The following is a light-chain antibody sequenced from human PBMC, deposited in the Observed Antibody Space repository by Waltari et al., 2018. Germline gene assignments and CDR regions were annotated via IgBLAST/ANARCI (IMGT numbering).Light chain of an antibody. CDR1: GSNIGAGYD. CDR2: GST. V-gene: IGLV1-40*01. Sequence: HSVLTQPPSVSGAPGQRVTISCTGSGSNIGAGYDVHWYQQLPRAAPQLLIYGSTTRPLGVPDRLFGSTSGTSASLTITGLQAEDEADYYCQSYDTSLSVVFGGGTKLTVL. J-gene: IGLJ3*02. CDR3: QSYDTSLSVV.